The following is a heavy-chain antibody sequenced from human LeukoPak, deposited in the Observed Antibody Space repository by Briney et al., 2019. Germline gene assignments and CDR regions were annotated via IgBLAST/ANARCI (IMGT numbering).Heavy chain of an antibody. V-gene: IGHV3-11*01. CDR1: GFTFSDYY. D-gene: IGHD1-26*01. CDR3: ARELEDSDTYRYGMDV. CDR2: ISSSGSTV. Sequence: GGSLRLSCVASGFTFSDYYMSWIRQAPGKGLECLSYISSSGSTVYYAGSVKGRFTISRDNAKNSLYLQMNSLRAEDTAVYYCARELEDSDTYRYGMDVWGQGTTVTVSS. J-gene: IGHJ6*02.